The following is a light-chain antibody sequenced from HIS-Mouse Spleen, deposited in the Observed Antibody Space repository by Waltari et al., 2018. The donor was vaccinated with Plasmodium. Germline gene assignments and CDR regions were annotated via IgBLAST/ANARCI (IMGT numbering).Light chain of an antibody. CDR1: QSISSY. CDR2: AAS. J-gene: IGKJ1*01. V-gene: IGKV1-39*01. CDR3: QQSYSTWT. Sequence: DLHMTQSPSSLSASVGARVTITCRASQSISSYLNWYQQKPGKAPKLLIYAASSLQSGVPSRVSGRGSGTDITLTSSRLQPEDFATYYCQQSYSTWTFGQGTKVEIK.